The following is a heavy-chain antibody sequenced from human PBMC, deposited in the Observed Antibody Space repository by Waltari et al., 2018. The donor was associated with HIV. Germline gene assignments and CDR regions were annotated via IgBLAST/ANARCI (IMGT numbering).Heavy chain of an antibody. CDR2: IYYNGNT. D-gene: IGHD1-1*01. CDR1: GVSITSSS. Sequence: QVQLRESGPRLVKPSETLSLTCTVFGVSITSSSWTWLRQSPGKGLEWIGHIYYNGNTRFNPSLGSRLAMSIDTSETQFSLKLTSLTAADTAVYYCARIHTTGTTTWDYFDSWGQGALVTVSS. CDR3: ARIHTTGTTTWDYFDS. J-gene: IGHJ4*02. V-gene: IGHV4-59*01.